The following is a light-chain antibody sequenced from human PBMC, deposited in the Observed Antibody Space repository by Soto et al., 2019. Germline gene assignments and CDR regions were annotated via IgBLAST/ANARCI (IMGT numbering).Light chain of an antibody. CDR2: EVS. V-gene: IGLV2-14*01. CDR3: CAHTATVV. J-gene: IGLJ2*01. Sequence: QSVLTQPASVSGSPGQSITISCTGTSSDVGGYNYVSWYQQHPGKAPKLMIYEVSNRPSGVSNRFSGSKSGNTASLTISGLEADDEADYYCCAHTATVVFGGGTKVTVL. CDR1: SSDVGGYNY.